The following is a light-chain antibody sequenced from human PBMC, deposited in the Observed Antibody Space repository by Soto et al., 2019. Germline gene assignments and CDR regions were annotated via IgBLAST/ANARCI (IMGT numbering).Light chain of an antibody. Sequence: QSVLTQPASVSGSPGQSITISCTGTRSDIGDYGYVSWYQLYPGEAPKLIIYDVNNRPSGISTRFSGSKSGNTASLTISGLQAEDEADYYCGSFTSSISLGVTFGGGTKLTVL. J-gene: IGLJ2*01. CDR2: DVN. CDR3: GSFTSSISLGVT. V-gene: IGLV2-14*03. CDR1: RSDIGDYGY.